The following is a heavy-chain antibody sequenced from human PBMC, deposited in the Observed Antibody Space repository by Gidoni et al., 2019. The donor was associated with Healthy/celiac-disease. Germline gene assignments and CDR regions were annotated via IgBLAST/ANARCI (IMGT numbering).Heavy chain of an antibody. CDR3: AKGTRGYSYGYDY. V-gene: IGHV3-23*01. Sequence: EVQLLESGGGLVQPGGSLRLSCAASGFTFSSYAMSWVRQAPGKGREWVSSISGSGCSKYYADSVKGRFTISRDNSKNTLYLQMNSLRAEDTAVYYCAKGTRGYSYGYDYWGQGTLVTVSS. CDR1: GFTFSSYA. J-gene: IGHJ4*02. CDR2: ISGSGCSK. D-gene: IGHD5-18*01.